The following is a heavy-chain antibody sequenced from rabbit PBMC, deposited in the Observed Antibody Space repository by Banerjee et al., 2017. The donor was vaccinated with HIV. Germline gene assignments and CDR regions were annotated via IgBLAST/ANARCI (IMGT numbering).Heavy chain of an antibody. D-gene: IGHD1-1*01. J-gene: IGHJ2*01. V-gene: IGHV1S45*01. CDR1: GFSFSNKAV. Sequence: EQLEESGGGLVQPEGSLTLTCKASGFSFSNKAVMCWVRQAPGKGLEWIACINAVTGKAVYASWPKGRFTISKTSSTTVTLQMTSLTAADTATYFCARNYVNAFDPWGPGTLVTVS. CDR2: INAVTGKA. CDR3: ARNYVNAFDP.